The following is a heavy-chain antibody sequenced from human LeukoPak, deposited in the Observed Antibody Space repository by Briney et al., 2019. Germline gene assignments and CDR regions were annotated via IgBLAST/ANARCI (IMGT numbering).Heavy chain of an antibody. CDR3: AKAVSSSWYYFDY. CDR1: GFTFTNYA. D-gene: IGHD6-13*01. Sequence: GGSLRLSCAASGFTFTNYALHWVRQAPGKGLEWVAVISYDGSNKYYADSVKGRFTISRDNSKNTLYLQMNSLRAEDTAVYYCAKAVSSSWYYFDYWGQGTLVTVSS. J-gene: IGHJ4*02. CDR2: ISYDGSNK. V-gene: IGHV3-30*04.